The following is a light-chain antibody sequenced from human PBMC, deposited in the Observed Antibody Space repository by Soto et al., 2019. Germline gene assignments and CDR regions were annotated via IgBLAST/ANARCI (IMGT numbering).Light chain of an antibody. Sequence: EIVMTQSPATLSVSPGERATLSCRASQSVSNNYLAWYQQKPGRAPRLLIYGASSRATGIPDRFSGSGSGTDFTLTISRLEPEDFSVYYCHQYGNAPLTFGPGTKVDIK. CDR1: QSVSNNY. V-gene: IGKV3-20*01. CDR3: HQYGNAPLT. CDR2: GAS. J-gene: IGKJ3*01.